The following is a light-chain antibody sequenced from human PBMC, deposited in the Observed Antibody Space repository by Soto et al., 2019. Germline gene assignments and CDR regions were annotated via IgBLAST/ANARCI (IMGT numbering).Light chain of an antibody. Sequence: QSALTQPPAVSGSPGQSVTVSFTGTSSDVGSYNRVSWYQQPPGTAPKLMIYEVSNRTSGVPDRFSGSKSGNTASLTISGLQAEDEADYYCSSYTSSSTRVFGGGTKVTVL. J-gene: IGLJ3*02. CDR2: EVS. V-gene: IGLV2-18*02. CDR3: SSYTSSSTRV. CDR1: SSDVGSYNR.